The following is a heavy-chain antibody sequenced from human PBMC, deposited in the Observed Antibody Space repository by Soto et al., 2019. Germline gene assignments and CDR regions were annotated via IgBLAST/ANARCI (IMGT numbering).Heavy chain of an antibody. J-gene: IGHJ6*02. Sequence: PSETLSLTCAVYGGSFSGYYWSWIRQPPGKGLEWIGEINHSGSTNYNPSLKSRVTISVDTSKNQFSLKLSSVTAADTAVYYCARGGRFGELLYYTHVSCYGMDVWGQGTTVTVSS. CDR2: INHSGST. CDR1: GGSFSGYY. V-gene: IGHV4-34*01. CDR3: ARGGRFGELLYYTHVSCYGMDV. D-gene: IGHD3-10*01.